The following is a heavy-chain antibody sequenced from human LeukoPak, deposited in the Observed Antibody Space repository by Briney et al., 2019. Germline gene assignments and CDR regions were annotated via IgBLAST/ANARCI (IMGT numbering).Heavy chain of an antibody. J-gene: IGHJ4*02. Sequence: PGRSLRLSCAASGFTFSSYGMHWVRQAPGKGLEWVAVISYDGSNKYYADSVRGRFTISRDNSKNTLYLQMNSLRAEDTAVYYCAKVYVGDWNYSGEYWGQGTLVTVSS. V-gene: IGHV3-30*18. CDR3: AKVYVGDWNYSGEY. CDR1: GFTFSSYG. CDR2: ISYDGSNK. D-gene: IGHD1-7*01.